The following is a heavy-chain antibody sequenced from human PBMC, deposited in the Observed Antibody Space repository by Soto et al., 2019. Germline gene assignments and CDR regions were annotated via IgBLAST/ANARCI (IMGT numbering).Heavy chain of an antibody. CDR2: ISYDGSNK. V-gene: IGHV3-30*18. Sequence: GGSLRLSCAASGFTFSSYGMHWVRQAPGKGLEWVAVISYDGSNKYYADSVKGRFTISRDNSKNTLYLQMNSLRAEDTAVYYCAKVTGSGVMSHDYYYYMDVWGKGTTVTVSS. CDR3: AKVTGSGVMSHDYYYYMDV. D-gene: IGHD2-15*01. J-gene: IGHJ6*03. CDR1: GFTFSSYG.